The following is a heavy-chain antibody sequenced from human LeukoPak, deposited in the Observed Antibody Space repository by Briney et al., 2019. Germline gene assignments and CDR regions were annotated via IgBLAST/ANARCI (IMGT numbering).Heavy chain of an antibody. V-gene: IGHV4-59*01. CDR1: DGSISPYY. J-gene: IGHJ6*03. D-gene: IGHD2-8*02. CDR3: ARRRGQSSGPSYYSFYMDV. CDR2: IYHSGST. Sequence: PSETLSLTCTVADGSISPYYWSWIRQPPGKGLEWLGYIYHSGSTTYNPSLKSRVTISLDTSKNQISLNLSSVTAADTAVYFCARRRGQSSGPSYYSFYMDVWGKGTTVTVSS.